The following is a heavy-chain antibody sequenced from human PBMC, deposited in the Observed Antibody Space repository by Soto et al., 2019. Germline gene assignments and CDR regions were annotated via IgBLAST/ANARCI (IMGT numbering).Heavy chain of an antibody. CDR2: IDGGDANT. Sequence: WASVKVSCKASGCTFTSNAIHWMRQAPGQRLEWMGWIDGGDANTQYSQNFQGRVTLSRDTSATTAYMELSSLRSEDTAVYYCARGFDGSADYWGQGTLVTVSS. D-gene: IGHD3-10*01. CDR1: GCTFTSNA. V-gene: IGHV1-3*01. J-gene: IGHJ4*02. CDR3: ARGFDGSADY.